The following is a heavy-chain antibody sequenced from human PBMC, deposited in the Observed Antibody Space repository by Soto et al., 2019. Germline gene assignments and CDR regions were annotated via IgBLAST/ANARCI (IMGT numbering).Heavy chain of an antibody. CDR2: LSGSGGST. J-gene: IGHJ4*02. D-gene: IGHD2-2*01. CDR1: GFTFSSYA. V-gene: IGHV3-23*01. CDR3: AKGADIVVVPAAIIDFDY. Sequence: EVQRLESGGGLVQPGGSLRLSCAASGFTFSSYAMSWVRQAPGKGLEWVSALSGSGGSTYYAASVKGRFTISSDNSKNTLYLQLNSLRAEDTAVYYCAKGADIVVVPAAIIDFDYWGQGTLVNVSS.